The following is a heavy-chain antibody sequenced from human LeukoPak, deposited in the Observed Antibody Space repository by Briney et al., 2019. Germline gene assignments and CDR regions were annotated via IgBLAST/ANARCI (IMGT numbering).Heavy chain of an antibody. D-gene: IGHD2-2*01. Sequence: QTGGSLRLSCAASGFTFSSYWMSWVRQAPGKGLEWVANIKQDGSEKYYVDSVKGRFTISRDNAKNSLYLQMNSLRAEDTAVYYCARDGMVVVPAATFDYWGQGTLVTVSS. CDR3: ARDGMVVVPAATFDY. CDR2: IKQDGSEK. CDR1: GFTFSSYW. J-gene: IGHJ4*02. V-gene: IGHV3-7*01.